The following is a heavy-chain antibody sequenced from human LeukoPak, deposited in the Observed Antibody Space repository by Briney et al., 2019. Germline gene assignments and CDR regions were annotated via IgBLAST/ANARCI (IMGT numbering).Heavy chain of an antibody. D-gene: IGHD5-18*01. CDR3: ARRKYSYGPYFDY. J-gene: IGHJ4*02. CDR2: IKQDGSEK. V-gene: IGHV3-7*01. Sequence: PGGSLRPSCAASGFTFSSYWMSWVRQAPGKGLEWVANIKQDGSEKYYVDSVKGRFTISRDNAKNSLYPQMNSLRAEDTAVYYCARRKYSYGPYFDYWGQGTLVTVSS. CDR1: GFTFSSYW.